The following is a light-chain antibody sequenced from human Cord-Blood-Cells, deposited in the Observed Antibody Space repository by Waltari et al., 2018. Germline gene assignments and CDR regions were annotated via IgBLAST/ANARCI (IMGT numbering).Light chain of an antibody. CDR1: SSDVGGYNY. CDR2: DVS. V-gene: IGLV2-14*01. Sequence: QPALTQPASVSVSPGQSNTIPCPGTSSDVGGYNYVSRYQRQPGKAPKLMIYDVSSRPSGVSNLFSGSKSGDTASLTIFGLQAEDGADYSCSSYTSSSTRVFGGGTKLTVL. J-gene: IGLJ3*02. CDR3: SSYTSSSTRV.